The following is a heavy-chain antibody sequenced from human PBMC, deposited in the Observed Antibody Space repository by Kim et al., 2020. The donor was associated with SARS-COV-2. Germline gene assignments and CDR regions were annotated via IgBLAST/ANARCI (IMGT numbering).Heavy chain of an antibody. Sequence: ESLKISCKGSGYSFTSYWISWVRQMPGKGLEWMGRIDPSDSYTNYSPSFQGHVTISADKSISTAYLQWSSLKASDTAMYYCARGSDILTGYYGMDVWGQGTTVTVSS. J-gene: IGHJ6*02. CDR3: ARGSDILTGYYGMDV. CDR2: IDPSDSYT. CDR1: GYSFTSYW. V-gene: IGHV5-10-1*01. D-gene: IGHD3-9*01.